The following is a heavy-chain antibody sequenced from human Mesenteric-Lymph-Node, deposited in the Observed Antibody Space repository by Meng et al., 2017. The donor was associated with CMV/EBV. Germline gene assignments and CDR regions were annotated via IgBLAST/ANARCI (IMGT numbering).Heavy chain of an antibody. V-gene: IGHV4-34*01. D-gene: IGHD2-2*02. J-gene: IGHJ4*02. CDR2: INHSGST. CDR1: GGSFSGYY. Sequence: SETLSLTCAVYGGSFSGYYWSWIRQPPGKGLEWIGEINHSGSTNYNPSLRSRVTISVDTSKNQFSLKVTSVTAADTAVYSCARRYCGSTSCYTHFDYWGQGTLVTVSS. CDR3: ARRYCGSTSCYTHFDY.